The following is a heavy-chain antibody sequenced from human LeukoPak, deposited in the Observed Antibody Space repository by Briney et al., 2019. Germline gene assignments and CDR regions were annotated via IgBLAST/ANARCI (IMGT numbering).Heavy chain of an antibody. CDR3: ARDRGYSGSSHDALDI. Sequence: PSETLSLTCAVYGGSFSGYYWSWIRQPPGKGLEWIGEINHSGSTNYNPSLKSRVTISVDTSKNQFSLKLSSVTAADTAVYYCARDRGYSGSSHDALDIWGQGTMVTVSS. V-gene: IGHV4-34*01. CDR1: GGSFSGYY. J-gene: IGHJ3*02. CDR2: INHSGST. D-gene: IGHD1-26*01.